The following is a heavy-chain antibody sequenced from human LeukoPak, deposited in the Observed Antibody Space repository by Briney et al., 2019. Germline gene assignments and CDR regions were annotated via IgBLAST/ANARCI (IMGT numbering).Heavy chain of an antibody. CDR1: GFTFSSYG. J-gene: IGHJ5*02. Sequence: GGSLRLSCAASGFTFSSYGMHWVRQAPGKGLEWVAFIRYDGSNKYYADSVKGRFTISRDNSKNTLYLQMNSLRAEDTAVYYCAKGKDDYDSSGSKSFDPWGQGTLVTVSS. D-gene: IGHD3-22*01. V-gene: IGHV3-30*02. CDR3: AKGKDDYDSSGSKSFDP. CDR2: IRYDGSNK.